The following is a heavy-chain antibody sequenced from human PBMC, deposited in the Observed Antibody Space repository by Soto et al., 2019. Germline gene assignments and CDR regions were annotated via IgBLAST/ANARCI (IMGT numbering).Heavy chain of an antibody. J-gene: IGHJ3*02. V-gene: IGHV4-34*01. CDR2: INHSGST. D-gene: IGHD6-19*01. CDR3: ARLRSVYSSGWFSFSYAFDI. CDR1: GGSFSGYY. Sequence: ETLSLTCAVYGGSFSGYYWSWIRQPPGKGLEWIGEINHSGSTNYNPSLKSRVTISVDTSKNQFSLKLSSVTAADTAVYYCARLRSVYSSGWFSFSYAFDIWGQGTMVTVSS.